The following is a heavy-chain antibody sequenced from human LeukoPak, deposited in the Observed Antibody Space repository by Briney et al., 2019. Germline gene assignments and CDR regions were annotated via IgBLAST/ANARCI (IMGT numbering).Heavy chain of an antibody. CDR1: GFTFTNYN. CDR2: ISGSSSYM. D-gene: IGHD2-8*02. V-gene: IGHV3-21*01. CDR3: ARYPPGRGGLDI. J-gene: IGHJ3*02. Sequence: GGSLRLSCAASGFTFTNYNMNWVRQAPGKGLEWLSSISGSSSYMYYADSVKDRFTISRDNAKNLLYVHMNSLRAEDTAVYYCARYPPGRGGLDIWGQGTMVTVSS.